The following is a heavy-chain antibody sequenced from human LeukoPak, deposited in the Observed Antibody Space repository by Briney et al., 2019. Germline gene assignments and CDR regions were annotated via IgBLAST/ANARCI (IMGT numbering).Heavy chain of an antibody. CDR1: GGSISSYY. V-gene: IGHV4-59*01. CDR3: AAHIVVVPAAMDGGYYYMDV. D-gene: IGHD2-2*01. J-gene: IGHJ6*03. Sequence: SETLSLTCTVSGGSISSYYWSWIRQPPGKGLEWIGYIYYSGSTNYNPSLKSRVTISVDTSKNQFSLKLSSVTAAATAVYYCAAHIVVVPAAMDGGYYYMDVWGKGTTVTVSS. CDR2: IYYSGST.